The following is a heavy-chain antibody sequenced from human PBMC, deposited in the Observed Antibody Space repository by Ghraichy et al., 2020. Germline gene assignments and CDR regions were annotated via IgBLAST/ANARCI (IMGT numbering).Heavy chain of an antibody. CDR3: ARVAGRRWHYLDY. CDR1: GFTFSTYW. Sequence: GGSLRLSCAASGFTFSTYWMLWVRQAPGKGLVWVSRINTDGSSTSYAGSVRGRITISRDNAKDTLYLQMNSLRAEDTAVYYCARVAGRRWHYLDYWGQGTLVNVSS. D-gene: IGHD6-13*01. CDR2: INTDGSST. J-gene: IGHJ4*02. V-gene: IGHV3-74*01.